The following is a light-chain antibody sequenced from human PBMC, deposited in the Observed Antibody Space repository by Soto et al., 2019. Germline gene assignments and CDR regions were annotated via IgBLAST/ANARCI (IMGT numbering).Light chain of an antibody. J-gene: IGKJ1*01. V-gene: IGKV2-28*01. CDR2: LGS. CDR1: QSLLHSNGYNY. CDR3: VQALQSPPWT. Sequence: EIVVTQSPLTLPVTPGETASISCRSSQSLLHSNGYNYLDWYLQKPGQSPQLLIYLGSNRASGVPDRFSGSGAGTDFTLKISRVEAEDVGVYYCVQALQSPPWTFGQGTKVEIK.